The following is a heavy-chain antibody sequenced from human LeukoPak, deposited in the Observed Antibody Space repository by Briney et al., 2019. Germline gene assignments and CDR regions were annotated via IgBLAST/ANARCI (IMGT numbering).Heavy chain of an antibody. CDR1: GYTFSKYY. D-gene: IGHD3-3*01. CDR2: INVSGGSR. J-gene: IGHJ6*02. Sequence: GASVKVSCKVSGYTFSKYYMHWGRGAPGQGGEWMGGINVSGGSRTHAQKFQGRVTMTRDTSTSTVYMELSSLRSEDTAVYYCARHLTIFGAVITLDNYYYGMDVWGQGTTVTVSS. V-gene: IGHV1-46*01. CDR3: ARHLTIFGAVITLDNYYYGMDV.